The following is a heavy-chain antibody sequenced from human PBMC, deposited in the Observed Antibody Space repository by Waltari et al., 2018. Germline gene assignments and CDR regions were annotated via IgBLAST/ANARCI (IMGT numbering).Heavy chain of an antibody. V-gene: IGHV4-4*02. J-gene: IGHJ4*02. D-gene: IGHD2-21*01. CDR3: VLKVVVIADGRYFDY. Sequence: PSGTLSLTCAVSGGSISSSNWWSWVRQPPGKGLEWIGEIYHSGSTNYNPSLKSRVTISVDKSKNQFSLKLSSVTAADTAVYYCVLKVVVIADGRYFDYWGQGTLVTVSS. CDR1: GGSISSSNW. CDR2: IYHSGST.